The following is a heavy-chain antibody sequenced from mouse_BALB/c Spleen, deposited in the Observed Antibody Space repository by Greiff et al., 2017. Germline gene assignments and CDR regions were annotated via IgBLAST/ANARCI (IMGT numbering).Heavy chain of an antibody. CDR1: GYTFTSYW. J-gene: IGHJ1*01. CDR2: IYPGNSDT. V-gene: IGHV1-5*01. Sequence: EVKLQQSGTVLARPGASVKMSCKASGYTFTSYWMHWVKQRPGQGLEWIGAIYPGNSDTSYNQKFKGKAKLTAVTSTSTAYMELSSLTNEDSAVYYCTTTTVPSVRYFDVWGAGTTVTVSS. D-gene: IGHD1-1*01. CDR3: TTTTVPSVRYFDV.